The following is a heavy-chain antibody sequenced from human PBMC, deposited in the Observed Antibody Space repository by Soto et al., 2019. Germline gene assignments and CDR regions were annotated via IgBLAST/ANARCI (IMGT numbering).Heavy chain of an antibody. CDR1: GFTFSSYA. D-gene: IGHD6-19*01. Sequence: EVQLLESGGGLVQPGGSLRLSCAASGFTFSSYAMNWVRQAPGKGLEWVSVISGSGGSTYYADSVKGRFTISRDNSKNTLYLQMNSLRAEATAVYYFARRASGWFFDYWGQGTLVTVSS. J-gene: IGHJ4*02. CDR3: ARRASGWFFDY. CDR2: ISGSGGST. V-gene: IGHV3-23*01.